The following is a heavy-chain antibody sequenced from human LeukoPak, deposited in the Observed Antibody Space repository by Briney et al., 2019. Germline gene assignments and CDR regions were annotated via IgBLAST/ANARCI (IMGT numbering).Heavy chain of an antibody. Sequence: ASVKVSCKASGYTFTSYDINWVRQATGQGLEWMGWMSPDSGHTGYARKFQGRVTITWDTFINTAYMELSSLRSEDTAVYYCARASVVVPAAMVWYFDLWGRGTLVTVSS. J-gene: IGHJ2*01. V-gene: IGHV1-8*03. CDR2: MSPDSGHT. D-gene: IGHD2-2*01. CDR3: ARASVVVPAAMVWYFDL. CDR1: GYTFTSYD.